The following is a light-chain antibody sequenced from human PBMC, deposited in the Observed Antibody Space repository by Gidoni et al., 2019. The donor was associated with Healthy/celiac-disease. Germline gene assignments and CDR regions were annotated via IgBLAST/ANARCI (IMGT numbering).Light chain of an antibody. Sequence: IVLTQSPGTLSLSPGERATLSCRASPSVSSSYLAWYQQKPGQAPRLLIYGASSRATGIPDRFSGSVSGTDFTLTISRLEPEDFAVYYCQQYGSSPSSITFGQGTRLEIK. CDR1: PSVSSSY. V-gene: IGKV3-20*01. CDR2: GAS. CDR3: QQYGSSPSSIT. J-gene: IGKJ5*01.